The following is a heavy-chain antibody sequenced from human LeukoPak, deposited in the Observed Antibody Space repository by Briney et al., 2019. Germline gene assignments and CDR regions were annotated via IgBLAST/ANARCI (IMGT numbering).Heavy chain of an antibody. CDR1: GFTFSNAW. D-gene: IGHD5-18*01. Sequence: GGSLRLSCAASGFTFSNAWMSWVRQAPGKGLEWVGRIKSKTDGGTTDYAAPVKGRFTISRDDSKDTLYLQMNSLRAEDTAVYYCARGSGYSYGLFSWGQGTLVTVSS. V-gene: IGHV3-15*01. J-gene: IGHJ5*02. CDR2: IKSKTDGGTT. CDR3: ARGSGYSYGLFS.